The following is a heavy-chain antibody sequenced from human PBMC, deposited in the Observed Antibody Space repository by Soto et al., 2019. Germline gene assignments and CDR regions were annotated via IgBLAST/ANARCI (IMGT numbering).Heavy chain of an antibody. CDR3: AKALGCSISATCSYFDY. D-gene: IGHD2-2*01. J-gene: IGHJ4*02. Sequence: EVQLLESGGGLVQPGGSLRLSCAASGFTFSSYAMSWVRQAPGKGLEWVSGIGRSGGDTYYADSVMGRFSISRDNSKDTRFLQINSLRAEDTAIYFCAKALGCSISATCSYFDYWGQGTLVTVSS. CDR2: IGRSGGDT. CDR1: GFTFSSYA. V-gene: IGHV3-23*01.